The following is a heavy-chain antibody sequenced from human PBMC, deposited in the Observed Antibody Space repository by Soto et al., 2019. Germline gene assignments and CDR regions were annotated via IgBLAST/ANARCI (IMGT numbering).Heavy chain of an antibody. CDR2: IVVGSGNT. V-gene: IGHV1-58*01. CDR3: ARVGSSWYWFDP. D-gene: IGHD6-13*01. Sequence: SVKVSCKASGFTFTSSAVQWVRQARGQRLEWIGWIVVGSGNTNYAQKFQERVTITRDTSTSTAYMELRSLRSDDTAVYYCARVGSSWYWFDPWGQGTLVTVSS. CDR1: GFTFTSSA. J-gene: IGHJ5*02.